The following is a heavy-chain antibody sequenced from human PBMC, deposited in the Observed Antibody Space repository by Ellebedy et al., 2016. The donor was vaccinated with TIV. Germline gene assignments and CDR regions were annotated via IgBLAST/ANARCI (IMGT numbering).Heavy chain of an antibody. J-gene: IGHJ6*02. CDR3: AGDRDSSSWYFGGYYYYGMDV. CDR1: GGTFSSYA. V-gene: IGHV1-69*04. Sequence: AASVKVSCKASGGTFSSYAISWVRQAPGQGLEWMGRIIPILGIANYAQKFQGRVTITADISTSTAYMELSSLRSEDTAVYYCAGDRDSSSWYFGGYYYYGMDVWGQGTTVTVSS. CDR2: IIPILGIA. D-gene: IGHD6-13*01.